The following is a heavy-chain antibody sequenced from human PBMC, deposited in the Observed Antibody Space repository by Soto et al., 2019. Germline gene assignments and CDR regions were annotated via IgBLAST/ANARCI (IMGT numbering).Heavy chain of an antibody. CDR1: GFTFINYA. J-gene: IGHJ2*01. CDR2: ISGGGDAT. CDR3: SRKVLGSTSRPEYWYFDL. V-gene: IGHV3-23*01. Sequence: GGSLRLSCAASGFTFINYAMSWFRQAPGKGLEWVSAISGGGDATFYADSVKGRFTISRDNSDNTVNLQMYSLRADDTAVYYCSRKVLGSTSRPEYWYFDLWGRGTLVTVSS. D-gene: IGHD3-16*01.